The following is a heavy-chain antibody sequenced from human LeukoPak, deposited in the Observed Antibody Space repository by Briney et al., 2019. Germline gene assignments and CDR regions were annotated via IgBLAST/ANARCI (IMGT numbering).Heavy chain of an antibody. V-gene: IGHV4-61*02. CDR2: IYTSGST. Sequence: PSETLSLTCTVSGGSISSGSYYWSWIRQPAGKGLEWIGRIYTSGSTNYNPSLKSRVTISVDTSKNQFSLKLSSVTAADTAVYYCASYPVGYSYGYDYWGQGTLVTVSS. J-gene: IGHJ4*02. CDR1: GGSISSGSYY. CDR3: ASYPVGYSYGYDY. D-gene: IGHD5-18*01.